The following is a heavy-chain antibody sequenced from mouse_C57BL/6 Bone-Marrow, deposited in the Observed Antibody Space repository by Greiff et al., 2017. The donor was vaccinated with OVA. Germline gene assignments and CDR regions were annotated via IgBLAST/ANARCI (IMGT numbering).Heavy chain of an antibody. Sequence: QVQLQQPGAELVRPGTSVKLSCKASGYTFTSYWMHWVKQRPGQGLEWIGVIDPSDSYTNYNQKFKGKATLTVDTSSSTAYMQLSSLTSEDSAVYYCARKATVVAFDYWGQGTTLTVSS. J-gene: IGHJ2*01. CDR3: ARKATVVAFDY. D-gene: IGHD1-1*01. CDR1: GYTFTSYW. CDR2: IDPSDSYT. V-gene: IGHV1-59*01.